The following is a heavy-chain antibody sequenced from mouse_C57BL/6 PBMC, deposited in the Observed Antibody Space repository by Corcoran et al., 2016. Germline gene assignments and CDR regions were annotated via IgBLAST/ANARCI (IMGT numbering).Heavy chain of an antibody. V-gene: IGHV1-76*01. D-gene: IGHD2-4*01. J-gene: IGHJ3*01. CDR1: GYTFTDYY. CDR2: IYPGSGNT. Sequence: QVQLKQSGAELVRPGASVKLSCKASGYTFTDYYINWVKQRPGQGLEWIARIYPGSGNTYYNEKFKGKATLTAEKSSSTAYMQLSSLTSEDSAVYFCARSDYAWFAYWGQGTLVTVSA. CDR3: ARSDYAWFAY.